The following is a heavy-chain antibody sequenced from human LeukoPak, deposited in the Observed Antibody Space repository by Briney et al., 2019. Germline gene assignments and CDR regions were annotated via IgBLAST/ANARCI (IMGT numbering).Heavy chain of an antibody. CDR2: FDPEDGET. Sequence: ASVKVSCKVSGYTLTELSMHWVRQAPGKGLEWMGGFDPEDGETIYAQKFQGRVTMTEDTSTDTAYMELSSLRSEDTAVYYCAITTGQGALWVFDYWGQGTLVTASS. V-gene: IGHV1-24*01. CDR3: AITTGQGALWVFDY. D-gene: IGHD1-14*01. CDR1: GYTLTELS. J-gene: IGHJ4*02.